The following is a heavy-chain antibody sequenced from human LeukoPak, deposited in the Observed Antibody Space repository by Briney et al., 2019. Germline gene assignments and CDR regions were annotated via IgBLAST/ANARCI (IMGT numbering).Heavy chain of an antibody. J-gene: IGHJ4*02. CDR2: IYYSGST. CDR3: AREALWFGELLPYFDY. CDR1: GGSISSSSYY. D-gene: IGHD3-10*01. V-gene: IGHV4-39*07. Sequence: SETLSLTCTVSGGSISSSSYYWGWIRQPPGKGLEWIGSIYYSGSTYYNPSLKSRVTISVDTSKNQFSLKLSSVTAADTAVYYCAREALWFGELLPYFDYRGQGTLVTVSS.